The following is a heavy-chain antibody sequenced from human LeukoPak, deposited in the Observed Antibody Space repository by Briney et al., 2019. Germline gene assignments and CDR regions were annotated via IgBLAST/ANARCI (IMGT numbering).Heavy chain of an antibody. J-gene: IGHJ4*02. V-gene: IGHV4-39*01. CDR1: GGSISSTSYY. Sequence: PSETLSLTCTVSGGSISSTSYYWGWIRQPPGKGLKWIGSIYHTGSTYYNPSLKRRVTISVDTSKNQFSLKLSSVTAADTTVYYCASMYSGTYLNDYWGQGILVTVSS. CDR2: IYHTGST. D-gene: IGHD1-26*01. CDR3: ASMYSGTYLNDY.